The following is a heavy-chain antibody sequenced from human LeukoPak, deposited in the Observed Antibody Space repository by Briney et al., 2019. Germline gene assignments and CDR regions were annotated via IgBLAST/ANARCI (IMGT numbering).Heavy chain of an antibody. V-gene: IGHV1-69*05. D-gene: IGHD3-22*01. J-gene: IGHJ4*02. Sequence: ASVKVSCKASGGTFSSYAISWVRQAPGQGLEWMGGIIPIFGTANYAQKFQGRVTITTDESTSTAYMELSSLRSEDTAVYYCARTSGVGLDGMNYDSSGYLSYWGQGTLVTVSS. CDR3: ARTSGVGLDGMNYDSSGYLSY. CDR1: GGTFSSYA. CDR2: IIPIFGTA.